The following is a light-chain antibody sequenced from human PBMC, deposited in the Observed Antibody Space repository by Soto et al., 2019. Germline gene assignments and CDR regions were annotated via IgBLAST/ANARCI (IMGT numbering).Light chain of an antibody. V-gene: IGKV1-39*01. CDR3: QQSYSMPLT. Sequence: DIQMTQSPSSLSASVGERVIITCRASQSISNFLDWYQQKPGKAPNLLIYAASNLQSGVPSRFSGSGSGTDFTLTISSLQPEDFATYFCQQSYSMPLTFGPGTKVDVK. J-gene: IGKJ3*01. CDR1: QSISNF. CDR2: AAS.